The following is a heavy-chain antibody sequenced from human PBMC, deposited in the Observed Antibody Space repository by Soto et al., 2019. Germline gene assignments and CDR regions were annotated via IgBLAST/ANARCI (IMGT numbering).Heavy chain of an antibody. D-gene: IGHD1-7*01. CDR1: GYTFTSYG. CDR2: ISAYNGNT. V-gene: IGHV1-18*01. CDR3: ARVITGTTGGGWFDP. Sequence: QVQLVQSGAEVKKPGASVKVSCKASGYTFTSYGISWVRQAPGQGLEWMGWISAYNGNTNYAQKLQGRVTMTTDTTTSTAYMELRSRRSDDTAVYYCARVITGTTGGGWFDPWGQGTLVTVSS. J-gene: IGHJ5*02.